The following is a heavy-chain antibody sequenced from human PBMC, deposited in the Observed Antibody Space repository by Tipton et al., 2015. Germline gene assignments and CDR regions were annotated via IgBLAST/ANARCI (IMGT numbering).Heavy chain of an antibody. CDR2: INHRGRT. Sequence: AGLVKPSETLSLACSVSGDSIRNKYWSWIRQSPGKGLEWIGEINHRGRTYYNPSLKSRVTISVDASKNQFSLKLSSVTAADTAVYYSAREGYYSDSSGYPDYWYFDIWGRGTLVTVSS. CDR3: AREGYYSDSSGYPDYWYFDI. J-gene: IGHJ2*01. CDR1: GDSIRNKY. V-gene: IGHV4-34*01. D-gene: IGHD3-22*01.